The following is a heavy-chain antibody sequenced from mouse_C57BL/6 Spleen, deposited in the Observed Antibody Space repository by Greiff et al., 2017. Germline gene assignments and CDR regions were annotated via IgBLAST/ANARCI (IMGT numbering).Heavy chain of an antibody. D-gene: IGHD1-1*01. Sequence: EVKLMESGGDLVKPGGSLKLSCAASGFTFSSYGMSWVRQTPDKRLEWVATISSGGSYTYYPDSVKGRFTISRDNAKNTLYLQMSSLKSEDTAMYYCARHRDTTVVATGYFDVWGTGTTVTVSS. CDR1: GFTFSSYG. J-gene: IGHJ1*03. V-gene: IGHV5-6*01. CDR2: ISSGGSYT. CDR3: ARHRDTTVVATGYFDV.